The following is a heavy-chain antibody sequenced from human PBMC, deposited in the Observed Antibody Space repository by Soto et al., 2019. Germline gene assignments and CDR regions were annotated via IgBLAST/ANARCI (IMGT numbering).Heavy chain of an antibody. CDR3: ARIQASGWYYFDS. CDR1: GFPLTTTGMG. V-gene: IGHV2-70*01. CDR2: IDWDDTK. D-gene: IGHD6-19*01. J-gene: IGHJ4*02. Sequence: SGPTLVNPTQPLTLTCTFSGFPLTTTGMGVTWIRQPPGRALEWLALIDWDDTKYYSTSLRTRLAISKDTSKDQVVLTMTNMDPVDTATYYCARIQASGWYYFDSWGQGTLVTVSS.